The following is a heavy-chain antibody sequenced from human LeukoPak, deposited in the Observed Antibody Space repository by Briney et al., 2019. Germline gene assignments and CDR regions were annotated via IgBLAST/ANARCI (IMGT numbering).Heavy chain of an antibody. CDR2: IHYSGNT. Sequence: KPLETLSLTCTVSGGSISSSDYYWGWIRQPPGKGLEWIGNIHYSGNTYYNPSLKSRVTISVDTSKNQFSLKLSSVTAADTAVYYCARGSSSRRFDPWGQGSLVTVSS. D-gene: IGHD6-6*01. CDR3: ARGSSSRRFDP. V-gene: IGHV4-39*01. CDR1: GGSISSSDYY. J-gene: IGHJ5*02.